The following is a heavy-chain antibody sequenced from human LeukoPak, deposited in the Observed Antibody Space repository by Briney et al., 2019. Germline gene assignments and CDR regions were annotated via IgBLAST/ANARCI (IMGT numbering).Heavy chain of an antibody. Sequence: PGGSLRLSCAASGFTFSSYAMHWVRQAPGKGLEWVAVISYDGSNKYYADSVKGRFTISRDNSKNTLYLQMNSMRAEDTAVYYCARDYYDSGAGTGLIDYWGQGTLVTVSS. CDR1: GFTFSSYA. CDR3: ARDYYDSGAGTGLIDY. V-gene: IGHV3-30-3*01. J-gene: IGHJ4*02. CDR2: ISYDGSNK. D-gene: IGHD3-22*01.